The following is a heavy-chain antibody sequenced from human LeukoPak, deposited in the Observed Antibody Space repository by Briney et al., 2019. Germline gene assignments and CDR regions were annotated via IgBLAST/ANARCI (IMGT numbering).Heavy chain of an antibody. CDR2: IYAGGFDT. CDR1: GYSFSTHW. CDR3: AVGSSGYYYVGY. Sequence: GESLQISCKGSGYSFSTHWIGWVRQMPGKGLEWMGIIYAGGFDTRYSPSFQGQVTISVDRSINTAYLQWRSLKASDTAMYYCAVGSSGYYYVGYWGQGTLVTVSS. J-gene: IGHJ4*02. V-gene: IGHV5-51*01. D-gene: IGHD3-22*01.